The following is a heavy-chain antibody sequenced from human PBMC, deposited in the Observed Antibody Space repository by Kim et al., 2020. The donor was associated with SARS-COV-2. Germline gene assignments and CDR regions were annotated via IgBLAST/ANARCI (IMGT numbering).Heavy chain of an antibody. CDR3: AKEPQRYFDSSPSDY. J-gene: IGHJ4*02. D-gene: IGHD3-9*01. CDR2: ISGSGGST. Sequence: GGSLRLSCAASGFTFSSYAMSWVRQAPGKGLEWVSAISGSGGSTYYADSVKGRFTISRDNSKNTQYLQMNSLRAEDTAVYYCAKEPQRYFDSSPSDYWGQGTLVTVSS. V-gene: IGHV3-23*01. CDR1: GFTFSSYA.